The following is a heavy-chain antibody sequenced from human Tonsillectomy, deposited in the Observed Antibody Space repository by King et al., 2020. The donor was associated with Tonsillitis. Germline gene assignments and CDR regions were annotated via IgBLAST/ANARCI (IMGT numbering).Heavy chain of an antibody. Sequence: VQLVESGGGVFQPGRSLRLSCAASGFIFSTYAMHWVRQAPGKGLEWVAIISHDGSNQNYADYVKGRFTISRDNSKTTLYLQMNSLRAEDTAVYYCARMKDCSIISCSNAFDIWGQGTMVTVSS. CDR1: GFIFSTYA. V-gene: IGHV3-30-3*01. CDR2: ISHDGSNQ. CDR3: ARMKDCSIISCSNAFDI. D-gene: IGHD2-2*01. J-gene: IGHJ3*02.